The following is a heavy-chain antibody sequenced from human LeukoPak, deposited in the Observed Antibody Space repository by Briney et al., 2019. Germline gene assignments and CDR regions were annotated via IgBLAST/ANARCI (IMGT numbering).Heavy chain of an antibody. V-gene: IGHV3-20*04. CDR1: GFTFDDYG. CDR2: INWNGGST. J-gene: IGHJ4*02. D-gene: IGHD3-22*01. Sequence: PGGSLRLSCAASGFTFDDYGMSWVRQAPGKGLEWVSGINWNGGSTGYADSVKGRFTISRDNAKNSLYLQMNGLRAEDTALYYCARNDYDSSGYYYFDYWGQGTLVTVSS. CDR3: ARNDYDSSGYYYFDY.